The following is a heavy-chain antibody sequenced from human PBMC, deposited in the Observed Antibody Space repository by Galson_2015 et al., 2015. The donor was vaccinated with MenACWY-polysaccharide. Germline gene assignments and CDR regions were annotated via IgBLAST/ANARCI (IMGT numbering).Heavy chain of an antibody. CDR2: ITYDGSAQ. J-gene: IGHJ4*02. CDR3: AKRKAHNSSPCVL. V-gene: IGHV3-30*18. D-gene: IGHD4-11*01. CDR1: GFTFSTYG. Sequence: SLRLSCAASGFTFSTYGMHWVRQAPGKGLEWVTYITYDGSAQNYARSVKGRFTISRDNTKSMLHLQMDRLRAEDTTGYYCAKRKAHNSSPCVLWGRGALNTVS.